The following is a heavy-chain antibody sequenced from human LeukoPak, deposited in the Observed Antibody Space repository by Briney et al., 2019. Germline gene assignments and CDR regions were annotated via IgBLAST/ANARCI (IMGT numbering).Heavy chain of an antibody. D-gene: IGHD3-22*01. V-gene: IGHV3-7*01. Sequence: GRSLRLSCAASGFTFSSYSMNWIRQAPGKGLEWVASMKPDGSESWYVDSVKGRFTISRDNAKNTLNLQMNSLRAEDTAVYYCARDLGQYYDTSDNWFDPWGQGTLVTVSS. J-gene: IGHJ5*02. CDR3: ARDLGQYYDTSDNWFDP. CDR1: GFTFSSYS. CDR2: MKPDGSES.